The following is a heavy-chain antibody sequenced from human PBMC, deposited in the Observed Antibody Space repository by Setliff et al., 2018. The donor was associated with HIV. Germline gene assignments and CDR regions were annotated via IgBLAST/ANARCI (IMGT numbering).Heavy chain of an antibody. D-gene: IGHD4-17*01. CDR3: ARDDHGDPFDY. V-gene: IGHV1-2*02. Sequence: ASVKVSCKASGYTFTDNYIHWVRQAPGQGLEWMAWINSATGGTNYAQNFQGRVTMTRDTSINTAYMELSRLRSDDTAVYYCARDDHGDPFDYWGQGTLVTVSS. J-gene: IGHJ4*02. CDR1: GYTFTDNY. CDR2: INSATGGT.